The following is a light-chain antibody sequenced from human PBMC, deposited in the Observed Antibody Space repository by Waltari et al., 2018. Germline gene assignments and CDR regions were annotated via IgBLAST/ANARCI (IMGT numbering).Light chain of an antibody. CDR2: GAS. CDR3: QQYNNWPPT. J-gene: IGKJ1*01. Sequence: EIVMTQSPATLSVSPGERATLSCTAIQSVSSNLAWYKQKPGQAPRLLIYGASTGATGIPARFSGRGSGTEFTLTVSSLQSEDFAVYYCQQYNNWPPTFGQGTKVEIK. V-gene: IGKV3-15*01. CDR1: QSVSSN.